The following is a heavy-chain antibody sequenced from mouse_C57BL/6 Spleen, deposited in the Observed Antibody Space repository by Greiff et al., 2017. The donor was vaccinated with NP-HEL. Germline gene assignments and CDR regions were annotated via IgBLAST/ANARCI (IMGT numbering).Heavy chain of an antibody. Sequence: VQLQQSVAELVRPGASVKLSCTASGFNIKNTYMPWVKQRPEQGLEWIGRIDPANGNTKYAPKFQGKATITADTSSNTAYLQLSSLTSEDTASYYGSKDHGNYDYGGQGTTLTVSS. CDR1: GFNIKNTY. V-gene: IGHV14-3*01. CDR3: SKDHGNYDY. CDR2: IDPANGNT. D-gene: IGHD2-1*01. J-gene: IGHJ2*01.